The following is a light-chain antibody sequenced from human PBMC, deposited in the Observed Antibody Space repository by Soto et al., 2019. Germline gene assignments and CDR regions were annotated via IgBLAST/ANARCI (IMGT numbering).Light chain of an antibody. CDR2: SAS. Sequence: IRMTQSPATLSVSPGERATLSCRASQSVGTNLAWYQQRPGQAPRVLIHSASTRATGSPARFSGSGSGTEFTLTISSLQSEDFAMYYCQQYNSWPPYSFGQGTKLENK. J-gene: IGKJ2*01. CDR1: QSVGTN. V-gene: IGKV3-15*01. CDR3: QQYNSWPPYS.